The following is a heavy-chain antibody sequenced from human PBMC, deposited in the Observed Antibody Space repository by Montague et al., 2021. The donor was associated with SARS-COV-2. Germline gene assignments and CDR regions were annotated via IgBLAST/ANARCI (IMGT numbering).Heavy chain of an antibody. V-gene: IGHV2-70*11. CDR2: IDWDGDK. CDR3: TRMSGVGPRCYYGGMDD. CDR1: GFSLRTAGAC. Sequence: PALVKPTQTLTLTCTFSGFSLRTAGACVSWVRQPPGKAPQWLARIDWDGDKYYSRTLKTRVSISTDTANTQVVLTMTNVDPMDTATYYCTRMSGVGPRCYYGGMDDWGQGTVVTVSS. J-gene: IGHJ4*02. D-gene: IGHD4-23*01.